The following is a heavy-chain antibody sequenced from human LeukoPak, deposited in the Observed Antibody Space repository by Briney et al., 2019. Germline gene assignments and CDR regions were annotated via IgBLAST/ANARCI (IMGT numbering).Heavy chain of an antibody. CDR1: GYSFSNYW. V-gene: IGHV5-51*01. CDR2: IYPGDSDT. Sequence: GESLKISCQGSGYSFSNYWIAWVRQMPGKGLEWMGIIYPGDSDTRYSPSFQGQVTISADKSISTAYLQWSSLKASDTAMYYCATLPPSSSWLNWGQGTLVTVSS. D-gene: IGHD6-13*01. CDR3: ATLPPSSSWLN. J-gene: IGHJ4*02.